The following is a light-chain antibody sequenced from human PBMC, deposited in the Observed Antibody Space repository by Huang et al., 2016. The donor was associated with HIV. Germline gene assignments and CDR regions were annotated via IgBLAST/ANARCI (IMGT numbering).Light chain of an antibody. J-gene: IGKJ1*01. CDR2: KIS. V-gene: IGKV1-5*03. CDR1: QNISSW. CDR3: QYGET. Sequence: DIQLTQSPSTLSASVGDRLTTTCRASQNISSWLVWYQQKPGKAPKLLIDKISSLQSGVPSRFSGSGSGTKFTLTINSLQPDDIGTYYCQYGETFGQGSKVEVK.